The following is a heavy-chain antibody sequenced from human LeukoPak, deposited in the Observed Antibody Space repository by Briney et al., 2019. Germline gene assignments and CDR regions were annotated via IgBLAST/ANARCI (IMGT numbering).Heavy chain of an antibody. J-gene: IGHJ4*02. V-gene: IGHV1-46*01. CDR3: ARYTVTDN. CDR1: GYTFTSYY. CDR2: INPSGGST. D-gene: IGHD4-11*01. Sequence: ASVKVSCKASGYTFTSYYMHWVRQAPGQGLEWMGIINPSGGSTSYAQKFQGRVTMTRDTSISTAYMELSRLRSDDTAVYYCARYTVTDNWGQGTLVAVSS.